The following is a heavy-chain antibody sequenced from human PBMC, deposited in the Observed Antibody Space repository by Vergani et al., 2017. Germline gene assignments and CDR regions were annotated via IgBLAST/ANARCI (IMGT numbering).Heavy chain of an antibody. CDR3: ARGPTYYGMDV. Sequence: QLQLQVSGSGLVKPSQTLSLTCAVSGGSISSGGYSWSWIRQPPGKGLEWIGYIYHSGSTYYNPSLKSRVTISVDRSKNQFSLKLSSVTAADTAVYYCARGPTYYGMDVWGQGTTVTVSS. J-gene: IGHJ6*02. D-gene: IGHD1-1*01. CDR2: IYHSGST. CDR1: GGSISSGGYS. V-gene: IGHV4-30-2*01.